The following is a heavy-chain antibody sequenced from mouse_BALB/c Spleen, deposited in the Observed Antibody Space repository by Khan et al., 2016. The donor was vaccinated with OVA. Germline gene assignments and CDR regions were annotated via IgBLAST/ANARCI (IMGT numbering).Heavy chain of an antibody. D-gene: IGHD2-10*01. CDR2: IWSDGSA. CDR1: GFSLTNYG. CDR3: ARQPYYHYYIMDY. J-gene: IGHJ4*01. V-gene: IGHV2-6-1*01. Sequence: QVQLKESGPGLVAPSQSLSITCTISGFSLTNYGVHWVRQPPGKGLEWLVVIWSDGSATYNSALKSRLSISKDNSKNQVFLKMNSLQTDDTAMYYCARQPYYHYYIMDYWDQGTSVTVSS.